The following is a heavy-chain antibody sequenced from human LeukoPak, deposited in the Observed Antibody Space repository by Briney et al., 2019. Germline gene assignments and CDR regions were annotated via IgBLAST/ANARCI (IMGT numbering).Heavy chain of an antibody. D-gene: IGHD3-22*01. J-gene: IGHJ4*02. Sequence: GGSLRLSCAASGFTFSSYAMSWVPQAPGKGLEWVSAISGSGGSTYYADSVKGRFTISRDNSKNTLYLQMNSLRAEDTAVYYCARDLDSSGYYHVVDSWGQGALVTVSS. CDR3: ARDLDSSGYYHVVDS. CDR2: ISGSGGST. V-gene: IGHV3-23*01. CDR1: GFTFSSYA.